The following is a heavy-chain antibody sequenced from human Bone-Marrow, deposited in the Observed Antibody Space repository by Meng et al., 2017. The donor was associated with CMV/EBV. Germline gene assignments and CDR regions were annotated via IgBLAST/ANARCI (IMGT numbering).Heavy chain of an antibody. CDR3: ARDGRGYCSSTSCYLYYYYGMDV. D-gene: IGHD2-2*01. Sequence: GESLKISCAASGFTVSSHYMSWVRQAPGKGLEWVSVIYSGGSTYYADSVKGRFTISRDNSKNTLYLQMNSLRAEDTAVYYCARDGRGYCSSTSCYLYYYYGMDVWGQGTTVTVSS. J-gene: IGHJ6*02. V-gene: IGHV3-53*01. CDR2: IYSGGST. CDR1: GFTVSSHY.